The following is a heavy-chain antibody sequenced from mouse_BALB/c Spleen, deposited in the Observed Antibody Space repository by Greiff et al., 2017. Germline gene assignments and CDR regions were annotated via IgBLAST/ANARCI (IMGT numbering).Heavy chain of an antibody. J-gene: IGHJ4*01. CDR1: GYAFTNYL. V-gene: IGHV1-54*01. CDR2: INPGSGGT. D-gene: IGHD1-1*01. Sequence: QVQLQQSGAELVRPGTSVKVSCKASGYAFTNYLIEWVKQRPGQGLEWIGVINPGSGGTNYNEKFKGKATLTADKSSSTAYMQLSSLTSDDSAVYFCARRGVITTVVATKAMDYWGQGTSVTVSS. CDR3: ARRGVITTVVATKAMDY.